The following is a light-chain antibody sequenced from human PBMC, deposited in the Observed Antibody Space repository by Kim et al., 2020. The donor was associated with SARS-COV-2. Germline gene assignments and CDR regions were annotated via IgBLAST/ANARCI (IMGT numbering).Light chain of an antibody. J-gene: IGKJ4*01. Sequence: SASVGYRVTITCRASQSILTYLNWYQQKPGKAPKLLIYAASRLQSGVPSRFSGRGSGTDFTLTISSLRPEDFATYSCQQSHNTPPTFGGGTKLEI. CDR3: QQSHNTPPT. CDR2: AAS. CDR1: QSILTY. V-gene: IGKV1-39*01.